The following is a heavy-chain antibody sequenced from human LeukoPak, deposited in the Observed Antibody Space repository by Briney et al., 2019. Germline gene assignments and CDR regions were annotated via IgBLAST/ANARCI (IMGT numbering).Heavy chain of an antibody. CDR3: ARERGPGDFWSGYYKTRGGGAFDI. Sequence: AASVKVSCKASGYTFTSYGISWVRQAPGQGLEWMGWISAYNGNTNYAQKLQGRVTMTTDTSTSTAYMELRSLRSDDTAVYYCARERGPGDFWSGYYKTRGGGAFDIWGQGTMVTVSS. V-gene: IGHV1-18*01. D-gene: IGHD3-3*01. J-gene: IGHJ3*02. CDR1: GYTFTSYG. CDR2: ISAYNGNT.